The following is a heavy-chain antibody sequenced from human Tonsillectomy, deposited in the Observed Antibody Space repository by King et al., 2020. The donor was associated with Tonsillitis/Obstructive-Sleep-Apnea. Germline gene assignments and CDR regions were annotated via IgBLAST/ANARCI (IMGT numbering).Heavy chain of an antibody. CDR2: IYHSGST. D-gene: IGHD4-23*01. J-gene: IGHJ4*02. V-gene: IGHV4-4*02. Sequence: QLQESGPGLVKPSGTLSLTCAVSGCSISSSNWWSWVRQPPGKGLEWIGEIYHSGSTNYNPSLKSRVTISVDKSKNQFSRKLSSVTAADTAVYYCARDLGGVTPNQAGVWGQGTLVTVSS. CDR3: ARDLGGVTPNQAGV. CDR1: GCSISSSNW.